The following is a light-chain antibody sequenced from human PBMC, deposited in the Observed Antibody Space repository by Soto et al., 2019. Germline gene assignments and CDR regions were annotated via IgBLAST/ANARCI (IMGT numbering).Light chain of an antibody. J-gene: IGKJ2*01. CDR1: QSVSSN. CDR2: GAS. CDR3: QQYNNWPPNT. Sequence: EIVMTQSPATLSVSPGETATLSCRASQSVSSNVAWYQQKPGQAPRLLIYGASTRATDIPARFSGSGSGTEFTLTISSLQSGDFAVYYCQQYNNWPPNTFGQGTKLEIK. V-gene: IGKV3-15*01.